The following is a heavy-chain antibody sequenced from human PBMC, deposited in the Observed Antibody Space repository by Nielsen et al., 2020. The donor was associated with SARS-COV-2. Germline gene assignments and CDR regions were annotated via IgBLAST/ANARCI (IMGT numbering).Heavy chain of an antibody. CDR3: ARDRRPSYYYYYGMDV. J-gene: IGHJ6*02. V-gene: IGHV4-61*01. CDR1: GGSVSSGSYY. CDR2: IYYSGST. Sequence: SETLSLTCTVSGGSVSSGSYYWSWIRQPPGKGLEWIGYIYYSGSTNYNPSLKSRVTISVDTSKNQFSLKLSSVTAADTAVYYCARDRRPSYYYYYGMDVWGQGTTVTVSS.